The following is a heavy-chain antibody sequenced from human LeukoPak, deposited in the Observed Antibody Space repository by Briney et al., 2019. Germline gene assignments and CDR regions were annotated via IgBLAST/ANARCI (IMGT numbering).Heavy chain of an antibody. J-gene: IGHJ6*03. CDR1: GFTFSDYW. CDR3: ARDWGSGWPTYYYYYMDV. V-gene: IGHV3-74*01. Sequence: GGSLRLSCAASGFTFSDYWMHWVRQAPGKGLVWVSRISSDGSSTSYADSVKGRFTISRDNAKNTLYLQMNSLRAEDTAVYYCARDWGSGWPTYYYYYMDVWGKGTTVTVSS. D-gene: IGHD6-19*01. CDR2: ISSDGSST.